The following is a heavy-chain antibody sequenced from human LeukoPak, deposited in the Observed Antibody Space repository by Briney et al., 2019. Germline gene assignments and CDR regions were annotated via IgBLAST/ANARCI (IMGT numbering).Heavy chain of an antibody. CDR2: IRYDGSNK. CDR3: ANGNWNPLDY. D-gene: IGHD1-1*01. J-gene: IGHJ4*02. V-gene: IGHV3-30*02. CDR1: GFTFSDYF. Sequence: GGSLRLSCVASGFTFSDYFMSWIRQAPGKGLEWVAFIRYDGSNKYYADSVKGRFTISRDNSKNTLYLQMNSLRAEDTAVYYCANGNWNPLDYWGQGTLVTVSS.